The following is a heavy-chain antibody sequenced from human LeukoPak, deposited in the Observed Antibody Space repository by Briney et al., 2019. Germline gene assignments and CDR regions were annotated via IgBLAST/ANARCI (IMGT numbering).Heavy chain of an antibody. J-gene: IGHJ3*02. CDR1: GYTFTGYY. D-gene: IGHD2-2*01. CDR2: INPNSGGT. V-gene: IGHV1-2*02. CDR3: ARDAASYCSSTSCSAFDI. Sequence: ASVKVSCKASGYTFTGYYMHWVRQAPGQGLEWMGWINPNSGGTNYAQPFQGRVTVTRDTSISTAYMELSRLRSDDTAVYYCARDAASYCSSTSCSAFDIWGQGTMVTVSS.